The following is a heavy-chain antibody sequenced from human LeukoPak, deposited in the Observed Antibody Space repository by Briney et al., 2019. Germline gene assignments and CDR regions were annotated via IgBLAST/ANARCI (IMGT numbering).Heavy chain of an antibody. D-gene: IGHD5-18*01. CDR2: IPIFGTA. Sequence: IPIFGTANFSQKFQGRVTINADESTSTAYMELSSLRSEDTAVYYCARRGYSYGYGGFFDYWGQGTLVTVSS. J-gene: IGHJ4*02. V-gene: IGHV1-69*01. CDR3: ARRGYSYGYGGFFDY.